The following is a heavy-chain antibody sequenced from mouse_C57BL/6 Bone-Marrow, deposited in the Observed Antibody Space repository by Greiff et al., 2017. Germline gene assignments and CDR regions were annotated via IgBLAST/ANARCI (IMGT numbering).Heavy chain of an antibody. D-gene: IGHD1-1*01. CDR2: ISNGGGST. J-gene: IGHJ4*01. CDR3: ARLPYYGSSYDAMDY. CDR1: GFTFSDYY. Sequence: EVNVVESGGGLVQPGGSLKLSCAASGFTFSDYYMYWVRQTPEKRLEWVAYISNGGGSTYYPDTVKGRFTISRDNAKNTLYLQMSRLKSEDTAMYYCARLPYYGSSYDAMDYWGQGTSVTVSS. V-gene: IGHV5-12*01.